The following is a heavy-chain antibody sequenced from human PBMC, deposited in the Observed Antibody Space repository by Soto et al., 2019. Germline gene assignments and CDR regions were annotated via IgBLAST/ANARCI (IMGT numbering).Heavy chain of an antibody. CDR1: GNSISVHSYY. J-gene: IGHJ5*02. D-gene: IGHD1-20*01. CDR2: SYYSGTT. V-gene: IGHV4-39*01. CDR3: TRRYNWNDNYYDH. Sequence: SETMSLTCTVSGNSISVHSYYWTWIRQPPGKGLEWIGRSYYSGTTYFNSSLKSRSSISVDTSKHEFSLSLCSVTAADTAVYYCTRRYNWNDNYYDHWGPGVLVTVSS.